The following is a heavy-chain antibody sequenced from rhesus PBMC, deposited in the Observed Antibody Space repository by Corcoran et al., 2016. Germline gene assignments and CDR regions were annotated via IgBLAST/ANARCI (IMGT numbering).Heavy chain of an antibody. V-gene: IGHV4-169*01. J-gene: IGHJ5-1*01. CDR3: ARGTRGYSGYSFGVHNRFDV. CDR1: GGSISSSY. Sequence: QLQLQESGPGLVKPSETLSLTCAVSGGSISSSYWSWIRQAPGKGLEWIGEIYGGGSSPHPTPPPNSRVTLSVDTSKNQLSLKLSSVTAADTAVYYCARGTRGYSGYSFGVHNRFDVWGAGVLVTVSS. CDR2: IYGGGSSP. D-gene: IGHD5-30*01.